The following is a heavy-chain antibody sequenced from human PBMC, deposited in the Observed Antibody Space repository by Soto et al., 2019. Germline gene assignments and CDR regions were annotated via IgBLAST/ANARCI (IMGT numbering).Heavy chain of an antibody. D-gene: IGHD2-15*01. CDR2: MNPNSGNT. CDR1: GYTFTSYD. Sequence: QVQLVQSGAEVKKPGASVKVSCKASGYTFTSYDINWVRQATGQGLEWMGWMNPNSGNTGYAQKFQGRVTMTRNTSISTAYMELSSLRSEDTAVYYCGRGPGVVVVVAATDGMDVWGQGTTVTVSS. CDR3: GRGPGVVVVVAATDGMDV. V-gene: IGHV1-8*01. J-gene: IGHJ6*02.